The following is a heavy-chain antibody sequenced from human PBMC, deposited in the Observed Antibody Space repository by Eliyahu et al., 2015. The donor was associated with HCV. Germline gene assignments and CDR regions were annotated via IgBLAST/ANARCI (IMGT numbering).Heavy chain of an antibody. CDR3: TPLVGTYYVEY. Sequence: EVQLVESGGDLVKPGGSLRLSCEASGFNFNNAWMNWVRQAPGKGLEWVGRIKSNSDGGTTDYAAPVKGRFTISRDDSKNTMYLQMNSLATEDTAMYYCTPLVGTYYVEYWGQGTLVTVSS. J-gene: IGHJ4*02. CDR1: GFNFNNAW. V-gene: IGHV3-15*01. CDR2: IKSNSDGGTT. D-gene: IGHD1-26*01.